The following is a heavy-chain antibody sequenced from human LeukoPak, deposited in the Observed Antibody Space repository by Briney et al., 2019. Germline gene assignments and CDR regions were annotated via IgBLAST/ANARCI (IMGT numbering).Heavy chain of an antibody. D-gene: IGHD1-7*01. CDR1: GFRFSSYA. CDR3: AKDERNWNYNLASQTYD. Sequence: PGGSLRLSCAASGFRFSSYAMSWVRQAPGKGLEWVSAISCSGVSTYYADSVKGRFTVSRDNSKNTLYLQVSSLRAEDTAVYYCAKDERNWNYNLASQTYDWGQGTLVTVSS. V-gene: IGHV3-23*01. CDR2: ISCSGVST. J-gene: IGHJ4*02.